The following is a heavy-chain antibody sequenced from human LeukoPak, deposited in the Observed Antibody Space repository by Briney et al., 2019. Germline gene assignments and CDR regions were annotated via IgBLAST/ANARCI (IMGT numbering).Heavy chain of an antibody. V-gene: IGHV3-21*04. Sequence: GGSLRLSCAASGFTFSSYSMNWVRQAPGKGLEWVSSISSSSSYIYYADSVKGRFTISRDNAKDSLYLQMNSLRAEDTAVYYCAKDLQWLPPDYWGQGTLVTVSS. CDR2: ISSSSSYI. J-gene: IGHJ4*02. CDR1: GFTFSSYS. CDR3: AKDLQWLPPDY. D-gene: IGHD6-19*01.